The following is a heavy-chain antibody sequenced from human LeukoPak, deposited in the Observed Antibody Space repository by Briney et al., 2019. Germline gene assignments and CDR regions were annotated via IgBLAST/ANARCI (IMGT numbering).Heavy chain of an antibody. V-gene: IGHV4-31*03. CDR2: IYYSGSN. J-gene: IGHJ3*02. CDR1: GGSINSGAYY. Sequence: EPSQTLSLTCTVSGGSINSGAYYWSWIRQHPGKGLEWIGYIYYSGSNYYNPSLKSRVTISVDTSKNQFSLKLSSVTAADTAVYYCAGCSDGSPIDAFHIWGQGTMVTVS. CDR3: AGCSDGSPIDAFHI. D-gene: IGHD2-15*01.